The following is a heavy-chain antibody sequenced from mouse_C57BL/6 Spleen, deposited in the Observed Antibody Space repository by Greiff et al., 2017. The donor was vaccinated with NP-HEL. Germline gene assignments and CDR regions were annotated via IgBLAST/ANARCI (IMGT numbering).Heavy chain of an antibody. CDR2: ISSGGSYT. J-gene: IGHJ3*01. V-gene: IGHV5-6*02. Sequence: EVKVVESGGDLVKPGGSLKLSCAASGFTFSSYGMSWVRQTPDKRLVWVATISSGGSYTYYPDSVKGRFTISRDNAKNTLYLQMSSLKSEDTAMYYCARRGTGTWFAYWGQGTLVTVSA. CDR1: GFTFSSYG. CDR3: ARRGTGTWFAY. D-gene: IGHD4-1*01.